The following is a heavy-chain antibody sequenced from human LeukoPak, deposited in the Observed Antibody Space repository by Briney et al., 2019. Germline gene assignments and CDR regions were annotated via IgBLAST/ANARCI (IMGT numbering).Heavy chain of an antibody. D-gene: IGHD6-19*01. CDR1: GGSISSSNYY. CDR3: ARRRAGRDWFDP. Sequence: PSETLSLTCAVSGGSISSSNYYWGWIRQPPGQGLEWIGSIYYSGNTYYSPSLKSRVTISVDTSKNQFSLKLSSVTATDTAVYYCARRRAGRDWFDPWGQGTLVTVSS. J-gene: IGHJ5*02. V-gene: IGHV4-39*01. CDR2: IYYSGNT.